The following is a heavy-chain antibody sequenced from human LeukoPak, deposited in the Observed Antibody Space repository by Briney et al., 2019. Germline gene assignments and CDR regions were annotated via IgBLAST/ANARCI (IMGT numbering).Heavy chain of an antibody. CDR1: GFPFTNYA. CDR2: LSYDGSNE. J-gene: IGHJ4*02. D-gene: IGHD3-10*01. CDR3: AGSWFYRDYFEY. V-gene: IGHV3-30*03. Sequence: GGSLRLSCAASGFPFTNYAMGWVRQAPGKGLEWVAVLSYDGSNEYYADSVKGRFTISRDNSKNTLYLQMNSLRVEDTAVYYCAGSWFYRDYFEYWGQGTLVTVSS.